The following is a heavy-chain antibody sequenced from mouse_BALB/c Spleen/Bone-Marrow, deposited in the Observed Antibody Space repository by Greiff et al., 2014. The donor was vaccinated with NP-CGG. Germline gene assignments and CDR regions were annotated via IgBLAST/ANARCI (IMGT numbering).Heavy chain of an antibody. V-gene: IGHV5-4*02. CDR1: GFTFSDYY. CDR2: ISDGGGYT. Sequence: EVQLQESGGGLVKPGGSLKISCAASGFTFSDYYMYWVRQTPEKRLEWVATISDGGGYTYYHDKVWGRFTMSRDNAKNNLYLQMISLKDEDTAMYYCARAGERYGAMDYWGQGTSVTVFS. CDR3: ARAGERYGAMDY. D-gene: IGHD2-14*01. J-gene: IGHJ4*01.